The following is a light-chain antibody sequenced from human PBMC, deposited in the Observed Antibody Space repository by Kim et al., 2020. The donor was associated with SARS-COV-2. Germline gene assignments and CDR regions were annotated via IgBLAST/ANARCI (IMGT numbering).Light chain of an antibody. CDR1: KLGDQY. Sequence: YELTQPPSVAVSPGQTASSTCSGDKLGDQYACWYQQKPGQSPVLVIYQDTKRPSGNPERFSGSNSRNTATLPISGTQDMDEADYYCQTWDSITVVFGGGTQLTVL. V-gene: IGLV3-1*01. CDR2: QDT. CDR3: QTWDSITVV. J-gene: IGLJ2*01.